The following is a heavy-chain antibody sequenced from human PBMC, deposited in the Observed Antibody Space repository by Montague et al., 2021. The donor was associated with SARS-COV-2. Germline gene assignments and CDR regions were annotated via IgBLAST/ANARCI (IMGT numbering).Heavy chain of an antibody. CDR1: GDSVSSNSAA. V-gene: IGHV6-1*01. J-gene: IGHJ6*02. Sequence: CAISGDSVSSNSAAWNWIRQSPSRGLEWLERTYYRSKWYNDYAVXVKSRITINPDTSKNQFSLQLNSVTPEDTAVYYCASGRMVPYSSSWTTLYYYYGMDVWGQGTTVTVSS. D-gene: IGHD6-13*01. CDR3: ASGRMVPYSSSWTTLYYYYGMDV. CDR2: TYYRSKWYN.